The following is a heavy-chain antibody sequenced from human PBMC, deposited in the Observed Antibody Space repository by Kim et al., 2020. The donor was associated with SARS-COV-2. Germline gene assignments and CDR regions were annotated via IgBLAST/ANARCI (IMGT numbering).Heavy chain of an antibody. D-gene: IGHD3-22*01. J-gene: IGHJ6*02. CDR3: ARDTPDYYTFYHGMDV. V-gene: IGHV3-30*07. Sequence: DSVKGRFTISRDNVKNTLYVQMNSLRAEDTAVYYCARDTPDYYTFYHGMDVWGQGTTVSVSS.